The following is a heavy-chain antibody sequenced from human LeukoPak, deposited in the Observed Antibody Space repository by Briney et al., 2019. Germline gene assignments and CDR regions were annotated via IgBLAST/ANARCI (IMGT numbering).Heavy chain of an antibody. Sequence: SETLSLTCAVYGGSFSGYYWSWIRQPPGKGLEWIGEINHSGSTNYNPSLKSRVTISVDTSKNQFSLKLSSVTAADTAVHYCARHSYTAGRYYYYYMDVWGKGTTVIVS. CDR1: GGSFSGYY. D-gene: IGHD6-19*01. CDR3: ARHSYTAGRYYYYYMDV. CDR2: INHSGST. J-gene: IGHJ6*03. V-gene: IGHV4-34*01.